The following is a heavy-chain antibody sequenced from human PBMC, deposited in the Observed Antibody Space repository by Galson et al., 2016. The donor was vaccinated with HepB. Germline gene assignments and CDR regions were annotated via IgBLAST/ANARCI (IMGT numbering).Heavy chain of an antibody. Sequence: SETLSLTCTVSGGSISSNIYLWAWVRQPPGKGLEWIGTIYYRGTTYYNPSLKSRLTMDVDTSKNQFSLTLSSVTAADTSVYYCARLVHGGTFFDSWGQGTLVTVSS. V-gene: IGHV4-39*01. CDR2: IYYRGTT. CDR1: GGSISSNIYL. J-gene: IGHJ4*02. CDR3: ARLVHGGTFFDS. D-gene: IGHD1-14*01.